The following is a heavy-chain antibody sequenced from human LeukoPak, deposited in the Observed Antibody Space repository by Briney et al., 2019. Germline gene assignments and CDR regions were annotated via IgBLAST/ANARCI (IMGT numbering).Heavy chain of an antibody. CDR2: INHSGST. D-gene: IGHD4-17*01. J-gene: IGHJ6*03. CDR1: GGSFSGYY. CDR3: ARGLPVTTHYYYYYYMDV. V-gene: IGHV4-34*01. Sequence: PSETLSLTCAVYGGSFSGYYWSWIRQPPGKGLEWIGEINHSGSTNYNPSLKSRVTISVGTSKNQFSLKLSSVTAADTAVYYCARGLPVTTHYYYYYYMDVWGKGTTVTVSS.